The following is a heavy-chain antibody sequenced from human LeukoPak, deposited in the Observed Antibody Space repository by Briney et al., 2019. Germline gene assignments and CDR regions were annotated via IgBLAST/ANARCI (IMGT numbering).Heavy chain of an antibody. D-gene: IGHD6-13*01. CDR1: GFTFSNYG. V-gene: IGHV3-23*01. CDR2: MSRSGGST. J-gene: IGHJ4*02. Sequence: GGSLRLSCAASGFTFSNYGMTWVRQAPGKGLEWVSTMSRSGGSTYYADSVKGRFTISRDNSKNTLYLQMNSLRAADTAIYYCAKYRGAVISNWYLDSWGQGTLVTVSS. CDR3: AKYRGAVISNWYLDS.